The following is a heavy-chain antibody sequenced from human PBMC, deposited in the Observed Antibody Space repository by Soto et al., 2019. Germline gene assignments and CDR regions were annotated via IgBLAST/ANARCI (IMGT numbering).Heavy chain of an antibody. D-gene: IGHD3-3*02. CDR3: VTGIERFGH. V-gene: IGHV3-23*01. J-gene: IGHJ4*02. CDR1: GFAFSTNG. Sequence: EVQLLESGGGLVQPGGSLRLSCAASGFAFSTNGMSWVRQAPGKGPEWVSGMTGVSDDTFYADSVKGRFTISRDNSKNTLYLQMDTLGADDTAVYYCVTGIERFGHWGPGTRVTVSS. CDR2: MTGVSDDT.